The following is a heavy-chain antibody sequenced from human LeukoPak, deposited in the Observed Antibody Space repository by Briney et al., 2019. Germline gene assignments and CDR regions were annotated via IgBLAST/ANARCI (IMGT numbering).Heavy chain of an antibody. J-gene: IGHJ3*02. V-gene: IGHV4-39*07. CDR1: GGSISSSSYY. CDR2: IYYSGST. Sequence: SETLSLTCTVSGGSISSSSYYWGWIRQPPGKGQEWIGSIYYSGSTYYNPSLKSRVTISVDTSKNQFSLKLSSVTAADTAVYYCARAESYYDILTGVPVGAFDIWGQGTMVTVSS. CDR3: ARAESYYDILTGVPVGAFDI. D-gene: IGHD3-9*01.